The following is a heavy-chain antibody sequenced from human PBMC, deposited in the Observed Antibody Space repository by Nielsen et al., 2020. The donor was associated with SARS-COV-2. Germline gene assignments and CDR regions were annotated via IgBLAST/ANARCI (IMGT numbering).Heavy chain of an antibody. J-gene: IGHJ4*02. D-gene: IGHD3-3*01. CDR1: GFTFKDHY. V-gene: IGHV3-11*04. CDR2: RSSSGTTV. CDR3: ARSKLRFLEWLRPDYFDS. Sequence: GESLKISCAASGFTFKDHYMSWIRQAPGKGLEWISLRSSSGTTVHYADSVKGRFTISRDQNSLSLQMNNLRADDTAVYYCARSKLRFLEWLRPDYFDSWGLGTLVTVSS.